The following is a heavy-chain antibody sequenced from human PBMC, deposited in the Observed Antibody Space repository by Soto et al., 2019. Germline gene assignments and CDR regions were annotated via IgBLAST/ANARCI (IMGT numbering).Heavy chain of an antibody. J-gene: IGHJ3*02. CDR3: ERDGGHWNYEGSDAFDI. D-gene: IGHD1-7*01. CDR2: ISSSSSYI. V-gene: IGHV3-21*01. Sequence: GGSLRLSCAASGFTFSSYSMNWVRQAPGKGLEWVSSISSSSSYIYYADSVKGRFTISRDNAKNSLYLQMNRLRAEDTAVYYCERDGGHWNYEGSDAFDIWGQGTMVTVSS. CDR1: GFTFSSYS.